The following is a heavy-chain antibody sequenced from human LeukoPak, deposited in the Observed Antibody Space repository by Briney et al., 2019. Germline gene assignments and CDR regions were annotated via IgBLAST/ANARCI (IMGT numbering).Heavy chain of an antibody. CDR1: GFTFSSYA. CDR3: ARGVGYCSSTSCYWWFDP. V-gene: IGHV3-74*01. D-gene: IGHD2-2*01. Sequence: GGSLRLSCAASGFTFSSYAMSWVRQAPGKGLVWVSRINSDGSSTSYADSVKGRFTISRDNAKNTLYLQMNSLRAEDTAVYYCARGVGYCSSTSCYWWFDPWGQGTLVTVPS. CDR2: INSDGSST. J-gene: IGHJ5*02.